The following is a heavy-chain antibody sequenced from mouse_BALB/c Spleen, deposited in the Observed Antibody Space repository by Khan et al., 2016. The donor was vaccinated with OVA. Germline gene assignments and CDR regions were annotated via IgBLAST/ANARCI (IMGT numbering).Heavy chain of an antibody. V-gene: IGHV1-77*01. CDR3: SREEYSVFAY. CDR2: IYPGSGST. CDR1: GYTFTDYV. J-gene: IGHJ3*01. Sequence: QVQLQQSGPELVKPGASVKMSCKASGYTFTDYVINWVKQRTGQGLEWIGDIYPGSGSTYYNEKFKGKAKLTADKSSNTAYMQLSSLTFEDSAVYFCSREEYSVFAYWGQGTLVTVSA. D-gene: IGHD1-1*01.